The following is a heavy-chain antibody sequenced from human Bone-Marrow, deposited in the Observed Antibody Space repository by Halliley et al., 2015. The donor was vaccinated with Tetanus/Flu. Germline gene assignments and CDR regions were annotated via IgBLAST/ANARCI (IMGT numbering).Heavy chain of an antibody. V-gene: IGHV4-31*03. CDR2: IYYSGST. CDR1: GDSISSGISY. Sequence: TLSLTCTVSGDSISSGISYWSWIRQFPGKGLEWIGYIYYSGSTYYNPSLKSRVIMSIETSENQFSLNLNSVTAADTAVYYCARERVGTTPYSFDPWGQGTLVTVSS. CDR3: ARERVGTTPYSFDP. D-gene: IGHD1-26*01. J-gene: IGHJ5*02.